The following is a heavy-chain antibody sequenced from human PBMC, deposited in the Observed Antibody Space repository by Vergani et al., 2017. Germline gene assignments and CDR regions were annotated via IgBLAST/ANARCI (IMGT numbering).Heavy chain of an antibody. D-gene: IGHD3-3*01. CDR2: IIPIFGTA. J-gene: IGHJ4*02. Sequence: QVQLVQSGAEVKKPGSSVKGSCKASGGTFSSYAISWVRQAPGQGLEWMGGIIPIFGTANYAQKFQGRVTSTAEASPSTAYMELSSLRSEDTAVYYCATGEIFGGPKYFDYWGEGCLVTVSS. CDR1: GGTFSSYA. CDR3: ATGEIFGGPKYFDY. V-gene: IGHV1-69*01.